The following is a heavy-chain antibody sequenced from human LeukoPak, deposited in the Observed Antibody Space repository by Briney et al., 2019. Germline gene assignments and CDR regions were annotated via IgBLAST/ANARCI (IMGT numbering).Heavy chain of an antibody. Sequence: ASVKVSCKASGYTFTSHYMHWVRQAPGQGLEWMGIINPSGGSTSYAQKFQGRVTMTRDTSTSTVYMELSSLRSEDTAVYYCARGISYCGGDCADWFDPWGQGTLVTVSS. D-gene: IGHD2-21*02. J-gene: IGHJ5*02. CDR1: GYTFTSHY. CDR2: INPSGGST. CDR3: ARGISYCGGDCADWFDP. V-gene: IGHV1-46*01.